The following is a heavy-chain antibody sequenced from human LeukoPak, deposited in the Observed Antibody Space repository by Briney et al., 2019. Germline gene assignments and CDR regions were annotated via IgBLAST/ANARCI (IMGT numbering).Heavy chain of an antibody. CDR2: INRDGSQK. J-gene: IGHJ4*02. D-gene: IGHD3-3*01. Sequence: PGGSLRLSCAASGFSLSGYWMTWVRQAPGKGLEWVANINRDGSQKNHVDSVQGRFTISRDNAKNSLYLQMGSLRADDTALYYCTKTPLSGYYFGLWGQGAMVTVSS. CDR1: GFSLSGYW. CDR3: TKTPLSGYYFGL. V-gene: IGHV3-7*01.